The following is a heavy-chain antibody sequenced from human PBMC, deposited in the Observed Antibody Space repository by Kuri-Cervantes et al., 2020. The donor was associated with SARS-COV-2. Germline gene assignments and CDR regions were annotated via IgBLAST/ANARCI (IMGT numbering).Heavy chain of an antibody. CDR3: ARVTMVRGAFDY. CDR2: IYYSGST. CDR1: GGSISSYY. Sequence: SETLSLTFTVSGGSISSYYWSWIRQPPGKGLEWIGYIYYSGSTYYNPSLKSRVTISVDTSKNQFSLKLSSVTAADTAVYYCARVTMVRGAFDYWGQGTLVTVSS. D-gene: IGHD3-10*01. J-gene: IGHJ4*02. V-gene: IGHV4-59*08.